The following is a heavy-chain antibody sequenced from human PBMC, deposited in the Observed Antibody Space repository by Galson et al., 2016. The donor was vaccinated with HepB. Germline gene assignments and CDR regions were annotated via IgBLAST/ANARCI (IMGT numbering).Heavy chain of an antibody. D-gene: IGHD4-23*01. Sequence: SETLSLTCAVSGDSINNRNWWSWVRQAPGKGLQWIGEVYHTGSTNYDPSLRSRVRISVDKSKNEISLNLTSVTAADTAVYYCARVPGKVSTRPPYRFYYYAMDVWGPGTTVVVSS. CDR3: ARVPGKVSTRPPYRFYYYAMDV. J-gene: IGHJ6*02. CDR1: GDSINNRNW. V-gene: IGHV4-4*02. CDR2: VYHTGST.